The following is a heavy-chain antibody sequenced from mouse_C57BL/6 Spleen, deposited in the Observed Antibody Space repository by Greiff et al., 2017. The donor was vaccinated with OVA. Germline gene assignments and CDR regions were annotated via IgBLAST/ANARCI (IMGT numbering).Heavy chain of an antibody. D-gene: IGHD2-4*01. CDR1: GYTFTDYY. V-gene: IGHV1-26*01. CDR2: INPNNGGT. Sequence: EVKLQQSGPELVKPGASVKISCKASGYTFTDYYMNWVKQSHGKSLEWIGDINPNNGGTSYNQKFKGKATLTVDKSSSTAYMELRSLTSEDSAVYYCASPFYYDYDGLGAMDYWGQGTSVTVSS. J-gene: IGHJ4*01. CDR3: ASPFYYDYDGLGAMDY.